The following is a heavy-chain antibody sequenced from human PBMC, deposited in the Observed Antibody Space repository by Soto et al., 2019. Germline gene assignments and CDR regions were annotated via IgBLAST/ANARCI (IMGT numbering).Heavy chain of an antibody. Sequence: EVQLLESGGGLVQPGGSLRLSCAASGFTFSSYAMSWVRQAPGKGLEWVSAISGSAGSTYYADSVKGRFTISRDNSKNTLYLQMNSLRAEDTAVYYCAKKGAFGDGGKYFDYWGQGTLVTVSS. CDR3: AKKGAFGDGGKYFDY. V-gene: IGHV3-23*01. CDR1: GFTFSSYA. D-gene: IGHD2-15*01. J-gene: IGHJ4*02. CDR2: ISGSAGST.